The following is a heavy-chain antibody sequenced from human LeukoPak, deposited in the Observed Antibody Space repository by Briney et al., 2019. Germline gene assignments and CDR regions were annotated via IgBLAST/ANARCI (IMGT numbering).Heavy chain of an antibody. D-gene: IGHD6-13*01. V-gene: IGHV4-38-2*02. CDR2: IYHSGST. CDR3: ARQQQLPAFDI. Sequence: SETLSLTCTVSGGSISSGYYWGWIRQPPGKGLEWIGSIYHSGSTYYNPSLKSRVTISVDTSKNQFSLKLSSVTAADTAVYYCARQQQLPAFDIWGQGTMVTVSS. CDR1: GGSISSGYY. J-gene: IGHJ3*02.